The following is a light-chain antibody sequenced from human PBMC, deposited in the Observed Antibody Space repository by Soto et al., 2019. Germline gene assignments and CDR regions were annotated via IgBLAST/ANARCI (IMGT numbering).Light chain of an antibody. CDR1: SSDVGGYKY. J-gene: IGLJ2*01. V-gene: IGLV2-14*01. Sequence: QSALTQPASVSGSPGQSITISCTGTSSDVGGYKYVSWCQQHPGKAPKLMIYDVSNRPSGVSNRFSGSKSGNTASLTISGLQAEDEADYYCSSYTSSSTVVFG. CDR2: DVS. CDR3: SSYTSSSTVV.